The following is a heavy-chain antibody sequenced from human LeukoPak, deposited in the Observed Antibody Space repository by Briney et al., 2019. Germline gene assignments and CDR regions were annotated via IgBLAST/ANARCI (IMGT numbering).Heavy chain of an antibody. Sequence: PGRSLRLSCAASGFTFSNYPMHWVRQDPRKGLVWVSRINGDGRNINYADSVRGRFTISRDNAKNTLYLQMNTLRVEDTAVYYCTRDLMDYDVSTGLHHYYMDVWGQGTTVTVSS. D-gene: IGHD3-9*01. CDR3: TRDLMDYDVSTGLHHYYMDV. J-gene: IGHJ6*02. CDR1: GFTFSNYP. V-gene: IGHV3-74*01. CDR2: INGDGRNI.